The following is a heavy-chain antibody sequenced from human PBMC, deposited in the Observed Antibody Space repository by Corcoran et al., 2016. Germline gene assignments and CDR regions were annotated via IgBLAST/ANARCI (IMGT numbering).Heavy chain of an antibody. J-gene: IGHJ4*02. CDR1: GGSFSGYY. CDR2: INHSGST. V-gene: IGHV4-34*01. D-gene: IGHD6-19*01. Sequence: QVQLQQWGAGLLKPSETLSLTCAVYGGSFSGYYWSWIRQPPGKGLEWIGEINHSGSTNYNPSLKSRVTISVDTSKNQFSLKLSSVTAADTAVYYCARGGDSSGWYTFDYWGQGTLVTVSS. CDR3: ARGGDSSGWYTFDY.